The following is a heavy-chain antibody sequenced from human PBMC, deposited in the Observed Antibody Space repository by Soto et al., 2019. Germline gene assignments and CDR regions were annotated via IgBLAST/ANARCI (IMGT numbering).Heavy chain of an antibody. J-gene: IGHJ5*02. CDR1: GGSISSYY. D-gene: IGHD6-13*01. Sequence: QVQLQESGPGLVKPSETLSLTCTVSGGSISSYYWSWIRQPPGKGLEWIGSIYYSGSTNYNPSLKSRVTISVDTSKNQFSLKLSSVTAADTAVYYCARLLYSGSWYWFDPWGQGTLVTVSS. V-gene: IGHV4-59*01. CDR3: ARLLYSGSWYWFDP. CDR2: IYYSGST.